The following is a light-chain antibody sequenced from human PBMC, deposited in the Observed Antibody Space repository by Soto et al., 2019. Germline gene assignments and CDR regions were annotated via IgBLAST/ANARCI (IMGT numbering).Light chain of an antibody. V-gene: IGKV1-9*01. CDR3: QQLNIYPQT. Sequence: DIQLTQSPSLLSASVGDRVTITCRASRDIDSYLAWYQLKPGKGPKLLIYDASTLQSGAPSRFSGSGSWTEFTRTISSLQPEDFATYYWQQLNIYPQTFGQGTKVEIK. CDR2: DAS. CDR1: RDIDSY. J-gene: IGKJ1*01.